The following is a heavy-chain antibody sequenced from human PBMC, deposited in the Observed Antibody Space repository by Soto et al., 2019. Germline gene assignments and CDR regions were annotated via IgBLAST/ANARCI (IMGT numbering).Heavy chain of an antibody. V-gene: IGHV4-59*01. Sequence: QVQLQESGPGLVKPSETLSLTCTVSGGSISSYYWSWIRQPPGKGLEWIGYIYYSGSTNYNPSLKSRVTIPVDTSKNQSSLKLSPVTAADTAVYYCAREVRRPDYYCGMDVWGQGTTVTVSS. CDR3: AREVRRPDYYCGMDV. CDR1: GGSISSYY. D-gene: IGHD1-1*01. J-gene: IGHJ6*02. CDR2: IYYSGST.